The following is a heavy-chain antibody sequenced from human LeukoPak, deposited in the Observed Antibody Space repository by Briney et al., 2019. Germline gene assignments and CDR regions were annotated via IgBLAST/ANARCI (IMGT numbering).Heavy chain of an antibody. CDR2: ISAYNGNT. CDR1: GYTFTSYG. Sequence: ASVKVSCKASGYTFTSYGISWVRQAPRQGLEWMGWISAYNGNTNYAQKLQGRVTMTTDTSTSTAYMELRSLRSDDTAVYYCARETIWFGELSADYWGQGTLVTVSS. CDR3: ARETIWFGELSADY. V-gene: IGHV1-18*01. D-gene: IGHD3-10*01. J-gene: IGHJ4*02.